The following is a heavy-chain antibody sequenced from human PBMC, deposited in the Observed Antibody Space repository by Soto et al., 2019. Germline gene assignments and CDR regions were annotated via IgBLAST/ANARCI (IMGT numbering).Heavy chain of an antibody. CDR3: ASYLAYYYDSSGYYKPYYYYGMDV. D-gene: IGHD3-22*01. J-gene: IGHJ6*02. CDR1: GFTFSSYG. V-gene: IGHV3-33*01. Sequence: QVQLVESGGGVVQPGRSLRLSCAASGFTFSSYGMHWVRQAPGKGLEWVAVIWYDGSNKYYADSVKGRFTISRDNSKNTLYLQMNSLRAEDTAVYYCASYLAYYYDSSGYYKPYYYYGMDVWGQGTTVTVSS. CDR2: IWYDGSNK.